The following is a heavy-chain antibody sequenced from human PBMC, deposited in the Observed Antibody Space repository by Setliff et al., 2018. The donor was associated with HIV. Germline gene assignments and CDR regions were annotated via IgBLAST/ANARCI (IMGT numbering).Heavy chain of an antibody. D-gene: IGHD6-13*01. Sequence: SETLSLTCNISGVSIPTNYWSWIRQPAGKRLEFIGRISAAGTINYNPSLRSRVTLSVDTSENQFSLTVNSVTAADTAMYFCARDEGRATGSWWDQSASWYLDYWGHGILVTVSS. J-gene: IGHJ4*01. CDR2: ISAAGTI. CDR3: ARDEGRATGSWWDQSASWYLDY. CDR1: GVSIPTNY. V-gene: IGHV4-4*07.